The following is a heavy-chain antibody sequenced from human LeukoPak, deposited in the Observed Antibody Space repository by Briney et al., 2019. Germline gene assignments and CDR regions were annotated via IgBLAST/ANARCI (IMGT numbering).Heavy chain of an antibody. V-gene: IGHV3-21*01. D-gene: IGHD2-21*02. CDR3: AKIDDYYKHFDS. CDR1: VFNFNTYT. Sequence: PGGSLRLSCTASVFNFNTYTIDWVRQAPGKGLEWVSSISSRSSYIYYADALRDRFSTSRDIAKNSVYLQMDGLRVEDTAVYYCAKIDDYYKHFDSWGQGTLVTVSS. J-gene: IGHJ4*02. CDR2: ISSRSSYI.